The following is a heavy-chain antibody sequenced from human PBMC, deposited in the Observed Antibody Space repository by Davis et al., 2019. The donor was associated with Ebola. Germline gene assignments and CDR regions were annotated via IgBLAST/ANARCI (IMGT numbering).Heavy chain of an antibody. D-gene: IGHD3-10*01. V-gene: IGHV1-69*13. CDR1: GGTFSSYA. J-gene: IGHJ5*02. CDR3: ARLSSGNYHNYFDP. CDR2: IIPVFGTA. Sequence: SVKVSCKASGGTFSSYAITWVRQAPGQGLEWMGGIIPVFGTARYAQRFQGRVTITADESTSTAYLELNSLRSEDTAVYYCARLSSGNYHNYFDPWGQGTQVTVAS.